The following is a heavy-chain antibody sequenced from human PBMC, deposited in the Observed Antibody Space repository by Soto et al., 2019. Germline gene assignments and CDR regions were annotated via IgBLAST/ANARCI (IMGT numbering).Heavy chain of an antibody. CDR1: GGSFSGYY. CDR3: ARERRGYSGYDLPAYYYYGMDV. D-gene: IGHD5-12*01. J-gene: IGHJ6*02. Sequence: SETLSLTCAVYGGSFSGYYWSWIRQPPGKGLEWIGEINHSGSTNYNPSLKSRVTISVDTSKNQFSLKLSSVTAADTAVYYCARERRGYSGYDLPAYYYYGMDVWGQGTTVTVS. CDR2: INHSGST. V-gene: IGHV4-34*01.